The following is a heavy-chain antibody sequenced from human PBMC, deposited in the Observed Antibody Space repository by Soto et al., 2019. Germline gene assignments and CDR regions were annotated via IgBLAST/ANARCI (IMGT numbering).Heavy chain of an antibody. CDR3: ARYIAAAGFFYYMDV. J-gene: IGHJ6*03. D-gene: IGHD6-13*01. Sequence: PSETLSLTCTVSGGSISSYYWSWIRQPPGKGLEWIGYIYYSGSTNYNPSLKSRVTISVDTSKNQFSLKLSSVTAADTAVYYCARYIAAAGFFYYMDVWGKGTTVTVS. CDR2: IYYSGST. V-gene: IGHV4-59*08. CDR1: GGSISSYY.